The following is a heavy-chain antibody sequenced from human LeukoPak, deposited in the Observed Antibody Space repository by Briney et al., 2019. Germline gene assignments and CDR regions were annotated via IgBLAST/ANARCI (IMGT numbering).Heavy chain of an antibody. V-gene: IGHV1-18*01. CDR1: GYTFTSYG. D-gene: IGHD4-17*01. J-gene: IGHJ4*02. CDR3: ARVSDRVTTYYFDY. Sequence: ASAKVSCKASGYTFTSYGISWVRQAPGQGLWWMGWISAYNGNTNYAQKLQGRVTMTTDTSTSTAYMELRSLRSDDTAVYYCARVSDRVTTYYFDYWGQGTLVTVSS. CDR2: ISAYNGNT.